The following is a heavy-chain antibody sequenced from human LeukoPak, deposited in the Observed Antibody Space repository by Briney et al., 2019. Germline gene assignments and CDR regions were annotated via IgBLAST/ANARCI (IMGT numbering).Heavy chain of an antibody. D-gene: IGHD2-2*01. J-gene: IGHJ4*02. CDR2: IKSKTDGGTT. CDR1: GFTFSNAW. CDR3: TTGYCSSTSCYDCYFDY. Sequence: GSLRLSCAASGFTFSNAWMSWVRQAPGKGLEWVGRIKSKTDGGTTDYAAPVKGRFTISRDDSKNTLYLQMNSLKTEDTAVYYCTTGYCSSTSCYDCYFDYWGQGTLVTVSS. V-gene: IGHV3-15*01.